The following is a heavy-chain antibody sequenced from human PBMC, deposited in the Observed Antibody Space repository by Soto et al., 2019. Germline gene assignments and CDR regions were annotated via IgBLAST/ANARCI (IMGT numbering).Heavy chain of an antibody. CDR3: ARGNCSGHTCFLGITH. D-gene: IGHD3-16*01. CDR1: GLIFNSHG. V-gene: IGHV3-74*01. CDR2: INSCGSRT. J-gene: IGHJ4*02. Sequence: EVHLAESGGGLDQPGGSMRLSCAASGLIFNSHGMHWVRQAPGKGLVCVARINSCGSRTHYADSVEGRFTMSRDKAKDTLYLDMNSLRVEKTARYYCARGNCSGHTCFLGITHWGQGTRVTGSS.